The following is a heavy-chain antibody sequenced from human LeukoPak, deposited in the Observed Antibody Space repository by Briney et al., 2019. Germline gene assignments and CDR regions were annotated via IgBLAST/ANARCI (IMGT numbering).Heavy chain of an antibody. J-gene: IGHJ4*02. V-gene: IGHV3-74*01. CDR3: ATDLTGLFDY. CDR1: GFTFSSSW. Sequence: GGSLRLSCAASGFTFSSSWMHWVRQAPGEGLVWVSRTNPDGTTTTCADSVKGRFTISRDNARNTLFLQMNSLRVDDTAVYYCATDLTGLFDYWGRGTLVSVSS. CDR2: TNPDGTTT.